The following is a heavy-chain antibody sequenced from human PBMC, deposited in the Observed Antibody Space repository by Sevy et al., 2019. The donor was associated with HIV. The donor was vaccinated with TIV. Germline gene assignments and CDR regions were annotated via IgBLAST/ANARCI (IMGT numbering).Heavy chain of an antibody. CDR3: ARAVLEISTWRSDY. D-gene: IGHD1-1*01. CDR2: ISSTSAYI. Sequence: GGTLKISCAASGFTFSSYRMTWVRQAPGKGLEWVSCISSTSAYINDADSVKGRFTISRDNAKNLLYLQMDSLRAEDTAVYYCARAVLEISTWRSDYWGQGTLVTVSS. V-gene: IGHV3-21*01. CDR1: GFTFSSYR. J-gene: IGHJ4*02.